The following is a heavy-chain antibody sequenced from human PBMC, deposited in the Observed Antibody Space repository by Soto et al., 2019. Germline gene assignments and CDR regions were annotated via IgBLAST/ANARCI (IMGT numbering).Heavy chain of an antibody. CDR3: ARVNEGTHYILNMVYYFDY. V-gene: IGHV1-46*03. CDR2: INPSDGTT. CDR1: GYTFTRYY. J-gene: IGHJ4*02. Sequence: QVQLVQSGAEVKKPGASVKVSCKASGYTFTRYYIHWVRQAPGQGLEWMGIINPSDGTTRYAQRFHGRVTMTGDTSTTTVYMELSSLRSEDTAVYYFARVNEGTHYILNMVYYFDYWGQGALVTVAS. D-gene: IGHD2-21*01.